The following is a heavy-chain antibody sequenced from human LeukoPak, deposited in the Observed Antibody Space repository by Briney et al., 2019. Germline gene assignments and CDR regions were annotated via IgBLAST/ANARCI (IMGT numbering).Heavy chain of an antibody. CDR1: GFTFDDYA. J-gene: IGHJ6*02. D-gene: IGHD1-26*01. Sequence: GGSLRLSCAASGFTFDDYAMHWVRQAPGKGLEWVSLISGDGGSTYYADSVKGRFTISRDNSKNSLYLQMNSLRTEDTALYYCGKELVGAARDYYYGMDVWCHGTTVTASS. V-gene: IGHV3-43*02. CDR3: GKELVGAARDYYYGMDV. CDR2: ISGDGGST.